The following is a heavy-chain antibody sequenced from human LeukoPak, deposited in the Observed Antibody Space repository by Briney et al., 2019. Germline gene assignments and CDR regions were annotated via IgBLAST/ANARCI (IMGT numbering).Heavy chain of an antibody. CDR3: ARDLWGSYRYPFDY. CDR2: ISYDESNT. V-gene: IGHV3-30*01. Sequence: PGRSLRLSCAASGFTFSAYAMHWVRQAPGKGRGWVALISYDESNTNYADSVKGRFTISRDNSKNTLYLQMNSQRPDDTAVYYCARDLWGSYRYPFDYWGQGTLVTVSS. CDR1: GFTFSAYA. J-gene: IGHJ4*02. D-gene: IGHD3-16*02.